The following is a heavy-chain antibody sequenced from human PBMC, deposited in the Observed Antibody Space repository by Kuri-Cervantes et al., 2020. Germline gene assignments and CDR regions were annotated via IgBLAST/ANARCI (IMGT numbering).Heavy chain of an antibody. CDR3: AKGPYS. V-gene: IGHV3-7*01. Sequence: GESLKISCAASGFTFSSSEMSWVRQAPGKGLEWVATIKEDGSEKYYVDSVKGRFTISRDNAKNSLYLQMNSLRVEDTALYYCAKGPYSWGQGTLVTVSS. CDR1: GFTFSSSE. J-gene: IGHJ4*02. CDR2: IKEDGSEK.